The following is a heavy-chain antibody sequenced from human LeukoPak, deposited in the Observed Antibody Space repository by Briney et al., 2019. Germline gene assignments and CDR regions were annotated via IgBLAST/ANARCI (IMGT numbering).Heavy chain of an antibody. CDR3: ARDRGGDGLFWDWYFDL. D-gene: IGHD5-24*01. Sequence: GRSLRLSCAASGFTFSSYSMNWVRQAPRKGLEWVSSISSSSNYIYYADSEKGRFTISRDNAKNSLYLQMNSLRAEDTAVYYCARDRGGDGLFWDWYFDLWGRGTLVTVSS. CDR2: ISSSSNYI. V-gene: IGHV3-21*01. CDR1: GFTFSSYS. J-gene: IGHJ2*01.